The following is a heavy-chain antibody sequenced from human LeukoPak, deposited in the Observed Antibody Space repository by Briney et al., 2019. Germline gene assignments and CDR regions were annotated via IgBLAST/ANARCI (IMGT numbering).Heavy chain of an antibody. Sequence: GGSLRLSCAASGFTFSSYGMHWVRQAPGKGLEWVALIWYDGSNKYHADSVKGRFTISRDNSKNTLYLQMNSLRAEDTAVYYCARRPNPYDSSSSSEYFHHWGQGTLVTVSS. CDR2: IWYDGSNK. J-gene: IGHJ1*01. CDR3: ARRPNPYDSSSSSEYFHH. V-gene: IGHV3-33*01. D-gene: IGHD3-22*01. CDR1: GFTFSSYG.